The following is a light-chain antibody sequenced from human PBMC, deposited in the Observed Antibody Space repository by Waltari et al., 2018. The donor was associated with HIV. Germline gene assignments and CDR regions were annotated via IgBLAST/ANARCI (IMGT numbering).Light chain of an antibody. Sequence: QSALTQPASVSGSPGQANTIPCTGTSSDSGGFKSVSRYHQSPGKAPKLIIYDVSYRPSGVSNRFSGSKSGNTASLTISGLQAEDEADYYCGSSMTNVNMDVFGGGTKLTVL. V-gene: IGLV2-14*03. CDR3: GSSMTNVNMDV. CDR1: SSDSGGFKS. J-gene: IGLJ2*01. CDR2: DVS.